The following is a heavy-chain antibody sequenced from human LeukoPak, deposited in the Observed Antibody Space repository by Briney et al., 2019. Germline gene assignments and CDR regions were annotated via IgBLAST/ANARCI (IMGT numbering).Heavy chain of an antibody. CDR2: ISSSGSTI. D-gene: IGHD6-13*01. CDR1: GFTFSSYE. V-gene: IGHV3-48*03. CDR3: ARIIAAAIFDY. Sequence: GSLRLSCAASGFTFSSYEMNWVRQAPGKGLEWVSSISSSGSTIYYADSVKGRFTISRDNAKNSLYLQMNSLRAEDTAVYYCARIIAAAIFDYWGQGTLVTVSS. J-gene: IGHJ4*02.